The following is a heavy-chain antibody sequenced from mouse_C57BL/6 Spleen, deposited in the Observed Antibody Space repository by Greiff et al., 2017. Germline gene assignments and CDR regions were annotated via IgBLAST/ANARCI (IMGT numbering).Heavy chain of an antibody. CDR1: GYSFTDYN. Sequence: VQLQQSGPELVKPGASVKISCKASGYSFTDYNMNWVKQSNGKSLEWIGVINPNNGTTSYNQKFKGKATLTVDQSSSTAYMALNSLTSEDSAVYYCAIQVRRNSNYYSMDYWGQGTSVTVSS. D-gene: IGHD2-5*01. CDR2: INPNNGTT. J-gene: IGHJ4*01. CDR3: AIQVRRNSNYYSMDY. V-gene: IGHV1-39*01.